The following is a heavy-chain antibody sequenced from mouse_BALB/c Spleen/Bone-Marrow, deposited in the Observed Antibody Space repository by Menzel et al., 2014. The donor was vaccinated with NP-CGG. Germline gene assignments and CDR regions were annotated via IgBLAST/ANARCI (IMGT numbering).Heavy chain of an antibody. CDR3: ARDY. CDR2: INPSTGYA. J-gene: IGHJ2*01. V-gene: IGHV1-7*01. CDR1: GYTFTDTW. Sequence: QVQLKESGPELAKPGASVKMSCKASGYTFTDTWIHWIKPRPGQGLEWIGYINPSTGYAEYNQNFKDEATLTVDKSSSTAYMQLSSLTSEDSAVYYCARDYWGQGTTLTVSP.